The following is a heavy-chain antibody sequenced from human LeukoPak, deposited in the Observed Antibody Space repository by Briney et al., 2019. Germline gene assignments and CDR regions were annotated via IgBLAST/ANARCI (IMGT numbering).Heavy chain of an antibody. CDR1: DDSITIYY. CDR2: IDHTGTT. V-gene: IGHV4-59*01. D-gene: IGHD4-11*01. J-gene: IGHJ6*03. Sequence: SETLTLTCSVSDDSITIYYWTWIRQPPGKGLEWIGYIDHTGTTNYNPSLNSRVTISRDTSKNHFSLQLSSVTAADTAVYFCARGRVSSSTWHSTYYYYFYMDVWGKGTTVTVSS. CDR3: ARGRVSSSTWHSTYYYYFYMDV.